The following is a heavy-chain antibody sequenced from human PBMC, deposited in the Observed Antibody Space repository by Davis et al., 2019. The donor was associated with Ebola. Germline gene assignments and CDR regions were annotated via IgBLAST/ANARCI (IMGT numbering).Heavy chain of an antibody. Sequence: GESLKISCAASGFTFSDHYMDWVRQAPGKGLEWVGRTRNKANSYTTEYAASVKGRFTISRDDSKNSLYLQMNSLKTEDTAVYYCARGLKVAGRIRYYCYGMDVWGQGTTVTVSS. CDR2: TRNKANSYTT. D-gene: IGHD6-19*01. J-gene: IGHJ6*02. CDR3: ARGLKVAGRIRYYCYGMDV. V-gene: IGHV3-72*01. CDR1: GFTFSDHY.